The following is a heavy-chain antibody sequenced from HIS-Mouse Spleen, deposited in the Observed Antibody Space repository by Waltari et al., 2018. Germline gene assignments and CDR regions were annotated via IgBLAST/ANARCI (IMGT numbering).Heavy chain of an antibody. Sequence: QVQLVESGVGVVQPGRSRRLSCAAAGFPFSSYGMHRVRQAPGKGLGWVAVISNDGSNKYYADSVKGRFTISRDNSKNTLYLQMNSLRAEDTAVYYCAKDRGSPLYFDYWGQGTLVTVSS. CDR2: ISNDGSNK. J-gene: IGHJ4*02. V-gene: IGHV3-30*18. CDR1: GFPFSSYG. CDR3: AKDRGSPLYFDY. D-gene: IGHD1-26*01.